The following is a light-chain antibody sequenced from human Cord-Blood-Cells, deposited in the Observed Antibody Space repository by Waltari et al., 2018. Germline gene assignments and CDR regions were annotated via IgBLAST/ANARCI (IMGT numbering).Light chain of an antibody. V-gene: IGKV4-1*01. CDR1: QSVLYISNNKNY. CDR2: WAS. CDR3: QQYYSTPLT. Sequence: DIVMTQSPDSLAVSLGERATINCKSSQSVLYISNNKNYLALYQQKPGQPPKLLIYWASTRESGVPDRFSGSGSGTDFTLTISSLQAEDVAVYYCQQYYSTPLTFGGGTKVEIK. J-gene: IGKJ4*01.